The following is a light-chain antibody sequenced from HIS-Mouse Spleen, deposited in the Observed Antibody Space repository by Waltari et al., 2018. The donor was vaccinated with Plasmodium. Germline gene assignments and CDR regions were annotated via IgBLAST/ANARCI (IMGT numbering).Light chain of an antibody. Sequence: MQTTPSPSSPSASVGDRVTTTRQSTQDISNYLNWDQQKPGKAPKLLIYDASNLETGVPSRFSGSGSGTDFTFTISSLQPEDIATYYCQQYDNLPLTFGGGTKVEIK. V-gene: IGKV1-33*01. CDR2: DAS. CDR3: QQYDNLPLT. J-gene: IGKJ4*01. CDR1: QDISNY.